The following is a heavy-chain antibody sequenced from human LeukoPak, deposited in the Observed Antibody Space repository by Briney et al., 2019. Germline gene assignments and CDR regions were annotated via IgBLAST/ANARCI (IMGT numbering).Heavy chain of an antibody. CDR1: GFTFDDYG. CDR2: INWNGGST. V-gene: IGHV3-20*01. Sequence: GGSLRLSCAASGFTFDDYGMSWVRQAPGKGLEWVSGINWNGGSTGYADSVKGRFTISRDNAKNSLYLKMNSLRAEDTALYPCAREYGSGSSRTFDYWGQGTLVTVSS. CDR3: AREYGSGSSRTFDY. D-gene: IGHD3-10*01. J-gene: IGHJ4*02.